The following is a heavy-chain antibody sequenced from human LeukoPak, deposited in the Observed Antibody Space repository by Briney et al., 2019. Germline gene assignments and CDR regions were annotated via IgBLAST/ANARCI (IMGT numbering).Heavy chain of an antibody. CDR3: AKGTYSYGTYNWFDP. D-gene: IGHD5-18*01. CDR2: ISGSGGST. V-gene: IGHV3-23*01. Sequence: GGSLRLSRAASGFTFSSYAMSWVRQAPGKGLEWVSAISGSGGSTYYADSVKGRFTISRDNSKNTLYLQMNSLRAEDTAVYYCAKGTYSYGTYNWFDPWGQGTLVTVSS. J-gene: IGHJ5*02. CDR1: GFTFSSYA.